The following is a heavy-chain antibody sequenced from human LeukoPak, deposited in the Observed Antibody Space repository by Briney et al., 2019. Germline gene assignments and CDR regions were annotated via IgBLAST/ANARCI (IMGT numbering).Heavy chain of an antibody. CDR1: GFTFSRYS. CDR3: ARDYFDSSDYPQTYYYDYMDV. Sequence: WGSLRLSCAASGFTFSRYSMNWVRQAPGKGLEWVASISSTSTFIYSADSVKGRFTISRDTAKNSLFLQMNSLRAEDTAIYYCARDYFDSSDYPQTYYYDYMDVWGKGPTVSVSS. CDR2: ISSTSTFI. D-gene: IGHD3-22*01. V-gene: IGHV3-21*01. J-gene: IGHJ6*03.